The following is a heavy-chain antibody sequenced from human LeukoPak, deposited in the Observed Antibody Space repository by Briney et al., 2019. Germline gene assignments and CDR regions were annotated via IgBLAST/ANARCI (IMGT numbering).Heavy chain of an antibody. CDR1: GFTFSSYA. CDR2: MSGSGGST. V-gene: IGHV3-23*01. D-gene: IGHD6-19*01. CDR3: AKMLAVASTGYYYYYMDV. Sequence: PGGSLRLSCAASGFTFSSYAMSWVRQAPGKGLEWVSAMSGSGGSTYYADSVKGRFTISRDNSKNTLYLQLNSLRAEDTAVYYCAKMLAVASTGYYYYYMDVWGKGTTVTVSS. J-gene: IGHJ6*03.